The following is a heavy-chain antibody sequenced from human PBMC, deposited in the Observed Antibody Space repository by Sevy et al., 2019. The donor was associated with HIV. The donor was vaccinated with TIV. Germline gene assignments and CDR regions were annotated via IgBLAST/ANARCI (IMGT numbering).Heavy chain of an antibody. Sequence: GGSLRLSCEASGFSFSSYWMSWVRQAPGKGLEWVANIKEDGSMIYYVDSVKGRFTISRDNAKNSVYLQMTSLRPEDAALYYCVRAIGAAGSYWGQGTLVTVSS. J-gene: IGHJ4*02. D-gene: IGHD6-13*01. CDR3: VRAIGAAGSY. CDR2: IKEDGSMI. CDR1: GFSFSSYW. V-gene: IGHV3-7*01.